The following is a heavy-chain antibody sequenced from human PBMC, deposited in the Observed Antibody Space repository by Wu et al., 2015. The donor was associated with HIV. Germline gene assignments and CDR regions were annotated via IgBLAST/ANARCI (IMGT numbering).Heavy chain of an antibody. J-gene: IGHJ4*02. CDR1: GYTLTGYY. D-gene: IGHD3/OR15-3a*01. Sequence: QVQLVQSGAEMKKPLASVKVSCKTPGYTLTGYYMHWVRQAPGQGLEWMGRINPNTGGTNYAQNFQGRVTMTRDTSISSAYMELRSLTSDDTALYYCAIIFGLVGEDYWGQGNPGHRLL. CDR2: INPNTGGT. CDR3: AIIFGLVGEDY. V-gene: IGHV1-2*02.